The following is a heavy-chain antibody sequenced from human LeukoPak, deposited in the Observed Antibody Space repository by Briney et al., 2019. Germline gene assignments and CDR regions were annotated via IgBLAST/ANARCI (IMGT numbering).Heavy chain of an antibody. D-gene: IGHD2-15*01. CDR1: GFTFSGYG. J-gene: IGHJ4*02. V-gene: IGHV3-30*18. Sequence: GGSLRLSCAASGFTFSGYGMHWVRQAPGKGLEWVAVISYDGSNRYYADSVKGRFTISRDNSKNTLYLQMNSLRAEDTAVYYCAKDPGYCSGGSCYYFDYWGQGTLVTVSS. CDR2: ISYDGSNR. CDR3: AKDPGYCSGGSCYYFDY.